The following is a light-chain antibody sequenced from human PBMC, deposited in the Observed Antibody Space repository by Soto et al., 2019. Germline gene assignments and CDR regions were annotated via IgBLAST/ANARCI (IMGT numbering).Light chain of an antibody. CDR3: QTWGTGIHVV. J-gene: IGLJ2*01. CDR2: VDSDGSH. CDR1: SGHSSYA. V-gene: IGLV4-69*01. Sequence: QLVLTQSPSASASLGASVKLTCTLSSGHSSYAIAWHQQQPEKGPRYLMKVDSDGSHTRGDAIPDRFSGSSSGAERYLTISNLQSEVEGDYCRQTWGTGIHVVFGGGTKLTVL.